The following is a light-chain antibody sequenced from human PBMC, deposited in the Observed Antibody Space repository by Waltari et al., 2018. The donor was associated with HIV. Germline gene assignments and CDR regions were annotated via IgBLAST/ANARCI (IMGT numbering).Light chain of an antibody. CDR3: SSYAGSNNYV. J-gene: IGLJ1*01. CDR1: SSDVRAYNY. CDR2: EVS. V-gene: IGLV2-8*01. Sequence: QSALTQPPSASGSPGQSVTISCTGTSSDVRAYNYVSWFQQHPGRAPKLMIFEVSKRPSGVPDRFSGSKSGNTASLTVSGLQAEDEADYYCSSYAGSNNYVFGTGTKVTVL.